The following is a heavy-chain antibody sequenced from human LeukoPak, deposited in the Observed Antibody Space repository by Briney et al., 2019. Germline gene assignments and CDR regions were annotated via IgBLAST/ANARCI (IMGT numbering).Heavy chain of an antibody. J-gene: IGHJ4*02. CDR2: INRSGST. CDR1: GGSFSGYY. V-gene: IGHV4-34*01. Sequence: SETLSLTCAVYGGSFSGYYWSWIRQPPGKGLEWIGEINRSGSTNSNPSLKSRVTISVGTSKNQFSLRLTSVTAADTAVYYCARGLPYSRTYYFDYWGQGTLVTVSS. D-gene: IGHD1-14*01. CDR3: ARGLPYSRTYYFDY.